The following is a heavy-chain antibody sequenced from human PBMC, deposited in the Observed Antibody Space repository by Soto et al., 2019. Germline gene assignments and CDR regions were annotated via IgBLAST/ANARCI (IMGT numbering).Heavy chain of an antibody. V-gene: IGHV4-34*01. CDR1: GGSFSGYC. CDR2: INHSGST. CDR3: ARARPYCSGGSCYSAWFDP. J-gene: IGHJ5*02. D-gene: IGHD2-15*01. Sequence: PSETLSLTCAVYGGSFSGYCWSWIRQPPGKGLEWIGEINHSGSTNYNPSLKSRVTISVDTSKNQFSLKLSSVTAADTAVYYCARARPYCSGGSCYSAWFDPWGQGTLVTVSS.